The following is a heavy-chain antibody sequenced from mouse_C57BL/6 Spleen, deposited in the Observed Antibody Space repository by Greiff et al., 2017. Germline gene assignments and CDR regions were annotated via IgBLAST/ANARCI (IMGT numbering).Heavy chain of an antibody. CDR2: IYPGDGDT. D-gene: IGHD1-1*01. CDR3: ARLLITTADYFDY. CDR1: GYAFSSSW. V-gene: IGHV1-82*01. J-gene: IGHJ2*01. Sequence: QVQLQQSGPELVKPGASVKISCKASGYAFSSSWMNWVKQRPGKGLEWIGRIYPGDGDTNYNGKFKGKATLTADKSSSTAYMQLSSLTSEDSAVYYCARLLITTADYFDYWGQGTTLTVSS.